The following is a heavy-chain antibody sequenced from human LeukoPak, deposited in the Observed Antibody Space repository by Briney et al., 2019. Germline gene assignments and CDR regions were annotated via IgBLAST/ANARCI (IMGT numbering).Heavy chain of an antibody. V-gene: IGHV3-30*01. J-gene: IGHJ4*02. D-gene: IGHD3-22*01. CDR2: ISYDGSNK. CDR1: GFTFSSYA. Sequence: PGGSLRLSCAASGFTFSSYAMHWVRQAPGKGLEWVAVISYDGSNKYYADSVKGRFTISRDNCKNTLYLQMNSLRAEDTAVYYCARDKGYYDSSGYLDYWGQGTLVTVSS. CDR3: ARDKGYYDSSGYLDY.